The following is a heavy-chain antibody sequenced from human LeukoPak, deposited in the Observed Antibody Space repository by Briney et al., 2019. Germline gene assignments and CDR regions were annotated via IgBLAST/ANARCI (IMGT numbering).Heavy chain of an antibody. CDR1: GGSISSYY. CDR2: IYYSGST. J-gene: IGHJ5*02. V-gene: IGHV4-59*01. Sequence: PSETLSLTCTVSGGSISSYYWSWIRQPPGKGLEGIGYIYYSGSTNYNPSLKSRVTISVDTSKNQFSLKLSSVTAADTAVYYCARSGVVGATWGGWFDPWGQGTLVTVSS. CDR3: ARSGVVGATWGGWFDP. D-gene: IGHD1-26*01.